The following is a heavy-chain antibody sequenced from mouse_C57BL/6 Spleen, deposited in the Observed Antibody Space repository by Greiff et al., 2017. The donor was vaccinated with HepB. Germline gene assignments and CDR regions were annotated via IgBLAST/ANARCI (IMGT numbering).Heavy chain of an antibody. Sequence: QVQLQQPGAELVRPGTSVKLSCKASGYTFTSYWMHWVKQRPGQGLEWIGVIDPSDSYTNYNQKFKGKATLTVDTSSSTAYMKLSSLTSEDSAVYYCARGDSNYGYFDVWGTGTTVTVSS. CDR1: GYTFTSYW. V-gene: IGHV1-59*01. D-gene: IGHD2-5*01. CDR2: IDPSDSYT. CDR3: ARGDSNYGYFDV. J-gene: IGHJ1*03.